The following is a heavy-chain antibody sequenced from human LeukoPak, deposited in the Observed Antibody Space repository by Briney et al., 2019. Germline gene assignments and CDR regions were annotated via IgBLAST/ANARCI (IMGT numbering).Heavy chain of an antibody. D-gene: IGHD4-11*01. Sequence: SETLSLTCTVSGGSISSSSYYWGWIRQPPGKGLEWIGSIYYSGSTYYNPSLKSRVTISVDTSKNQFSLKLSSVTAADTAVYYRARGKKTVNLDYWGQGTLVTVSS. J-gene: IGHJ4*02. CDR2: IYYSGST. CDR3: ARGKKTVNLDY. V-gene: IGHV4-39*07. CDR1: GGSISSSSYY.